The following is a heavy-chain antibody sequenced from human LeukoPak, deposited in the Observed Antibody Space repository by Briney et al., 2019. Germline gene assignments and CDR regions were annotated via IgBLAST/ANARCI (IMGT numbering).Heavy chain of an antibody. V-gene: IGHV3-48*04. CDR2: ISSSGSAI. Sequence: GGSLRLSCATSGFTFSSYGMHRVRQAPGKGLEWVSFISSSGSAIYYAASVKGRFTISRDNAKNSLYLQMNSLSAEDTALYYCARGYCSNGVCYRGGFDFWGQGTLVTVSS. CDR1: GFTFSSYG. J-gene: IGHJ4*02. CDR3: ARGYCSNGVCYRGGFDF. D-gene: IGHD2-8*01.